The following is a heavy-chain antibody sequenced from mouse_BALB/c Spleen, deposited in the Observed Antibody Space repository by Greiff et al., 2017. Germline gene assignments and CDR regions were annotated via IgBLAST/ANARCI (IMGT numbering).Heavy chain of an antibody. Sequence: DVHLVESGGGLVQPGGSRKLSCAASGFTFSSFGMHWVRQAPEKGLEWVAYISSGSSTIYYADTVKGRFTISRDNPKNTLFLQMTSLRSEDTAMYYCARSGDYDDFDYWGQGTTLTVSS. CDR1: GFTFSSFG. V-gene: IGHV5-17*02. D-gene: IGHD2-4*01. J-gene: IGHJ2*01. CDR2: ISSGSSTI. CDR3: ARSGDYDDFDY.